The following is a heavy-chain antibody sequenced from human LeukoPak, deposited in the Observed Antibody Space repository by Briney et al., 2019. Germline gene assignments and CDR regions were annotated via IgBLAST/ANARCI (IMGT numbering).Heavy chain of an antibody. Sequence: PGGSLRLSCEAFGLTFINHAVTWVRQAPGKGLEWVSAVGGSGGATYYADSVKGRFTISRDNSKNTVYLEMNSLRAEDTAIYFCAKDHYDFWTGNPINWGQGTLVTVSS. CDR2: VGGSGGAT. D-gene: IGHD3/OR15-3a*01. CDR3: AKDHYDFWTGNPIN. V-gene: IGHV3-23*01. J-gene: IGHJ4*02. CDR1: GLTFINHA.